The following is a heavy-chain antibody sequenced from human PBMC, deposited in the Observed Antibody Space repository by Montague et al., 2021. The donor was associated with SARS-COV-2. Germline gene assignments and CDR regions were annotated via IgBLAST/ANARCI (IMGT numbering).Heavy chain of an antibody. J-gene: IGHJ4*02. CDR1: GDSISSFC. Sequence: SETLSLTCTVSGDSISSFCWNWIRQPAGKGLEWIGRIYASGGTNYNPSLKSRVTMSVDTSKNQFSLKLNSVTAADTAVYYCGRGAVAATPVVDYWGRGTLVTVSS. D-gene: IGHD2-15*01. CDR3: GRGAVAATPVVDY. V-gene: IGHV4-4*07. CDR2: IYASGGT.